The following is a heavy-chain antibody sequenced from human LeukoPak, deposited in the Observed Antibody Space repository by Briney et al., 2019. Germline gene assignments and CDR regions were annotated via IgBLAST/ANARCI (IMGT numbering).Heavy chain of an antibody. D-gene: IGHD5-24*01. V-gene: IGHV1-69*04. Sequence: SVKVSCKASGGTFSSYAISWVRQAPGQGLERMGRIIPILGIANYAQKFQGRVTITADKSTSTAYMELSSLRSEDTAVYYCARIADGYTIDYWGQGTLVTVSS. CDR3: ARIADGYTIDY. CDR1: GGTFSSYA. CDR2: IIPILGIA. J-gene: IGHJ4*02.